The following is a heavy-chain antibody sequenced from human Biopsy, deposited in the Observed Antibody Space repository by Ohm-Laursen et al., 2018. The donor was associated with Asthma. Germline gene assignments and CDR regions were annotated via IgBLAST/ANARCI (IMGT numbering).Heavy chain of an antibody. CDR2: ISPFTGDT. D-gene: IGHD5-24*01. CDR1: GYTFRSYG. CDR3: ARHPYNFGGFDY. J-gene: IGHJ4*02. Sequence: ASVKVSCNASGYTFRSYGVSWMRQAPGHGLEWMGWISPFTGDTHFGQKFQGRVTMTTDTSTDTAYMELRSLRSDDTAVYYCARHPYNFGGFDYWGQGSLVLVSS. V-gene: IGHV1-18*04.